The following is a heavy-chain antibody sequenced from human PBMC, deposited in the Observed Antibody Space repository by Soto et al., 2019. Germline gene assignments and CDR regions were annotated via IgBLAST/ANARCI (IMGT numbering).Heavy chain of an antibody. V-gene: IGHV3-23*01. D-gene: IGHD2-2*01. Sequence: GGSLRLSCAASGFTFSSYSISWVRQAPGKGLEWVSAISGSGGSTYYADSVKGRFTISRDNYKNTLYLQMNSLRTEDTAVYYCAGRTAYYYHGMDVWGQGTTVTVSS. CDR2: ISGSGGST. CDR3: AGRTAYYYHGMDV. J-gene: IGHJ6*02. CDR1: GFTFSSYS.